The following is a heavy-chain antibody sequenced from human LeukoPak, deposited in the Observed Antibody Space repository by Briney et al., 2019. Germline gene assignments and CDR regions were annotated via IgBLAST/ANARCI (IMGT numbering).Heavy chain of an antibody. Sequence: GGSLRLSCATSGFTFRDDWVTWVRQAQGKGLEWVANINQDGSKKNYVDSVKGRFTISRDNTKNSLFLQMNSLRAEDTAIYYCARDTSPSSRSSYFDALDMWGQGTMVTVSS. CDR2: INQDGSKK. D-gene: IGHD6-13*01. CDR1: GFTFRDDW. J-gene: IGHJ3*02. CDR3: ARDTSPSSRSSYFDALDM. V-gene: IGHV3-7*01.